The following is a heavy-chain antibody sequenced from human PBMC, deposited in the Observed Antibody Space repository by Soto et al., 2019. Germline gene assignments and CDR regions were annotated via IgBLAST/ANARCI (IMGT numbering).Heavy chain of an antibody. CDR2: INAANGNT. J-gene: IGHJ4*02. Sequence: ASVKVSCKASGYTFTNYAIHWVRQAPGQGLEWMGWINAANGNTKYSQKFQGRITITRDTSTGTGYVDLSSLRSEDTAVYYCARDGRADNYGAYMDYWGQGTLVTVSS. D-gene: IGHD4-17*01. CDR3: ARDGRADNYGAYMDY. V-gene: IGHV1-3*01. CDR1: GYTFTNYA.